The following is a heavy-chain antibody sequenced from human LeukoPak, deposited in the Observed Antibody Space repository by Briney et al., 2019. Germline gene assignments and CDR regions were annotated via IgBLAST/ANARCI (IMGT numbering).Heavy chain of an antibody. CDR1: GFTFGDHA. V-gene: IGHV3-48*01. D-gene: IGHD4-11*01. J-gene: IGHJ4*02. Sequence: GGSLKLSCTGSGFTFGDHAMNWFRQAPGKGLEWVSYISSSSSTIYYADSVKGRFTISRDNAKNSLYLQMNSLRAEDTAVYYCAKARTRMTTVTRYYFDYWGQGTLVTVSS. CDR2: ISSSSSTI. CDR3: AKARTRMTTVTRYYFDY.